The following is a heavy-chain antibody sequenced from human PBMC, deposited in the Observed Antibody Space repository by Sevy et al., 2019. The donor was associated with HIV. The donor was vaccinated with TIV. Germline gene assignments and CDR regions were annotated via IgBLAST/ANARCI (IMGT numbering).Heavy chain of an antibody. CDR2: ITSSGSTK. D-gene: IGHD4-17*01. Sequence: GGSLRFSCAASGFSFSSYEMNWVRQAPGKGLEWVSFITSSGSTKHYSDSVRGRFTISRDNAKYSLSLQMNSLRAEDTAIYYCARDLPPSATTVAHFDYWGQGTLVTVSS. V-gene: IGHV3-48*03. CDR1: GFSFSSYE. J-gene: IGHJ4*02. CDR3: ARDLPPSATTVAHFDY.